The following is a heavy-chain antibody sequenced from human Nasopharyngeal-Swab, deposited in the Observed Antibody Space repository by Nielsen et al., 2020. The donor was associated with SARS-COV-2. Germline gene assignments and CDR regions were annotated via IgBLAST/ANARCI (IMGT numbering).Heavy chain of an antibody. CDR3: ARGKFASGGYYRIYYGMDV. CDR2: INHSGST. CDR1: GGSFSGYY. V-gene: IGHV4-34*01. Sequence: SETLSLTCAVYGGSFSGYYRSWIRQPPGKGLEWIGEINHSGSTNYNPSLKSRVTISVDTSKNQFSLKLSSVTAADTAVYYCARGKFASGGYYRIYYGMDVWGQGTTVTVSS. J-gene: IGHJ6*02. D-gene: IGHD3-3*01.